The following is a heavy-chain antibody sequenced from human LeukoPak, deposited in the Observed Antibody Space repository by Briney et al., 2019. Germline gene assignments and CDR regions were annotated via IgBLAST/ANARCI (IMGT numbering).Heavy chain of an antibody. V-gene: IGHV4-4*02. Sequence: PSETLSLTCAVSGGSISSSNWWSWVRQPPGKGLEWIGEIYHSGSTNYNPSLKSRVTISVDKSKNQFSLKLSSVTAADTAVYYCAREAGYYYDSSGRFPFDYWGQGTLVTVSS. D-gene: IGHD3-22*01. CDR3: AREAGYYYDSSGRFPFDY. CDR1: GGSISSSNW. J-gene: IGHJ4*02. CDR2: IYHSGST.